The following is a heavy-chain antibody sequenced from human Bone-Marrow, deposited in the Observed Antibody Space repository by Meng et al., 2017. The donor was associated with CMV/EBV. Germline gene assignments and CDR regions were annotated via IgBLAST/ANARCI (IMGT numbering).Heavy chain of an antibody. V-gene: IGHV3-30*02. Sequence: GGSRSRCCAASGFTFSSYGMHWVRQAPGKGLEWVAFIRYDGSNKYYADSVKGRFTISRDNSKNTLYLQMNSLRAEDTAVYYCARGEWSHFDYWGQGTLVTVSS. J-gene: IGHJ4*02. CDR3: ARGEWSHFDY. CDR1: GFTFSSYG. CDR2: IRYDGSNK. D-gene: IGHD3-3*01.